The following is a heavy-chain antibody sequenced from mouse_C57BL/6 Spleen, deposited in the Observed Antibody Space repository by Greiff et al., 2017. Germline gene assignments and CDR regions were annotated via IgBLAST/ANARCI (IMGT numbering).Heavy chain of an antibody. CDR1: GYAFSSSW. V-gene: IGHV1-82*01. CDR2: IYPGDGDT. CDR3: ARGGDWYFDV. Sequence: QVQLQQSGPELVKPGASVKISCKASGYAFSSSWMNWVKQRPGKGLEWIGRIYPGDGDTNYNGKFKGKATLTADKSSSTAYMQLSSLTSEDSAVYFCARGGDWYFDVGGTGTTVTVSS. J-gene: IGHJ1*03.